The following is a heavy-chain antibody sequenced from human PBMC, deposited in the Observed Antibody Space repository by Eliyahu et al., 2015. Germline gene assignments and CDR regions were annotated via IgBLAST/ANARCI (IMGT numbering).Heavy chain of an antibody. CDR3: AKTYGDYQGLAFDI. J-gene: IGHJ3*02. V-gene: IGHV1-2*02. CDR2: FNPNNGGI. CDR1: GYTFTDYY. D-gene: IGHD4-17*01. Sequence: QVQLVQSGAEVKKPGASVKVSCKASGYTFTDYYIHWVRQAPGQGLEWMGWFNPNNGGINYAQKFQARVTMTRDTSISTAYMELSRLKSDDTAVYFCAKTYGDYQGLAFDIWGQGTMVTVSS.